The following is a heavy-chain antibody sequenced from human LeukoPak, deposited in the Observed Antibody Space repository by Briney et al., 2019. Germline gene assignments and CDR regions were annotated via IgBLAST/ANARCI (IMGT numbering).Heavy chain of an antibody. CDR1: GNTFTSYG. V-gene: IGHV1-18*01. Sequence: ASVKVSCKASGNTFTSYGISWVRQAPGQGLEWMGWISAYNGNTNYAQKLQGRVTMTTDTSTSTAYMELRSLRSDDTAVYYCARSLKVRSPPDYYYYYMDVWGKGTTVTVSS. D-gene: IGHD4-17*01. J-gene: IGHJ6*03. CDR2: ISAYNGNT. CDR3: ARSLKVRSPPDYYYYYMDV.